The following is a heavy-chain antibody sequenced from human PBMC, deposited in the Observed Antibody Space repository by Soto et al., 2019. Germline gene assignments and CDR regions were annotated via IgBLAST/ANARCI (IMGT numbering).Heavy chain of an antibody. CDR3: ARGRVLDY. V-gene: IGHV3-7*05. J-gene: IGHJ4*02. D-gene: IGHD3-10*01. CDR2: IKPDGSEK. CDR1: GFTCSSFW. Sequence: VQLVESGGGLVQPGGSLRLSCAASGFTCSSFWMSWVRQAPGQGLEWVANIKPDGSEKYYVDSVKGRFTISRDNAKNSLYLQMNSLRAEDTAVYYWARGRVLDYWGQGTLVTVSS.